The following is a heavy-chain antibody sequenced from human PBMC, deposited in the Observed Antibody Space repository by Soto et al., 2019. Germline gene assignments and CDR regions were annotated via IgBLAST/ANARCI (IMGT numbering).Heavy chain of an antibody. D-gene: IGHD1-26*01. CDR1: GFTFSDYW. Sequence: EVQLVESGGGFVQPGGCLRLSCAASGFTFSDYWMTWVRQAPGKGLEWVANIKRDGRELFYVDSVKGRFTISRDNAKNSLSLEMNSLRAEDTALYYCARHTGTYWDYWGQGILVTVSS. CDR2: IKRDGREL. J-gene: IGHJ4*02. V-gene: IGHV3-7*03. CDR3: ARHTGTYWDY.